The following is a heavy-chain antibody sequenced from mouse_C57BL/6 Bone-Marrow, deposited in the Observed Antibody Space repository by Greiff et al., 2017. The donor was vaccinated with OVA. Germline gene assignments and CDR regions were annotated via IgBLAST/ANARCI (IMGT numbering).Heavy chain of an antibody. CDR2: IAPNSGGT. D-gene: IGHD3-3*01. Sequence: VQLQQPGAELVKPGASVKLSCKASGYTFTSYWMPWVKQRPGRGLEWIGRIAPNSGGTKYNEKFKSKATLTVDKPSSTAYMQLSSLTSEDSAVYYCARGGLDAAWFAYWGQGTLVTVSA. CDR3: ARGGLDAAWFAY. V-gene: IGHV1-72*01. J-gene: IGHJ3*01. CDR1: GYTFTSYW.